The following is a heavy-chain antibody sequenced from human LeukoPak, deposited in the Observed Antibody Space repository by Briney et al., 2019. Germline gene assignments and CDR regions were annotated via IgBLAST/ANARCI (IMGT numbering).Heavy chain of an antibody. J-gene: IGHJ5*02. CDR1: GYTFTGYY. Sequence: ASVKVSCKASGYTFTGYYMHWVRQAPGQGLEWMGWINPNSGGTNYAQKFQGRVTMTRDTFISTAYMELSRLRSDDTAVYYCARDWGYCSGGSCSNWFDPWGQGTPVTVSS. D-gene: IGHD2-15*01. V-gene: IGHV1-2*02. CDR3: ARDWGYCSGGSCSNWFDP. CDR2: INPNSGGT.